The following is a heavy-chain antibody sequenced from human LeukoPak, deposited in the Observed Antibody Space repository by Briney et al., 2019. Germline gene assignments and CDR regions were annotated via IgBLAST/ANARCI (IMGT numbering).Heavy chain of an antibody. D-gene: IGHD3-10*01. CDR2: ISGSGSST. Sequence: SGGSLRLSCAASGFNFINYAMSWVRRAPGKGLEWVSGISGSGSSTYYADSVKGRFTVSRDNSKNMLSLQMNSLRAEDTAVYYCARDPGGRLDYWGQGTLVTASS. CDR3: ARDPGGRLDY. CDR1: GFNFINYA. V-gene: IGHV3-23*01. J-gene: IGHJ4*02.